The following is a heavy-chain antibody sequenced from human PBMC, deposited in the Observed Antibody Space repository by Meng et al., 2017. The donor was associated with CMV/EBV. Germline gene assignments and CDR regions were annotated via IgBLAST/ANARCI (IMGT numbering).Heavy chain of an antibody. CDR3: ARGGGSSSSYYYYYGMDV. J-gene: IGHJ6*02. Sequence: SETLSLTCTVSGDSFTRYYWSWIRQSPRNGLEWIGYIFYSGSSYYSPSFKSRVMMSVDMSKTQFSLRLTSVTAADTAVYYCARGGGSSSSYYYYYGMDVWGQGTTVTVSS. CDR1: GDSFTRYY. D-gene: IGHD6-6*01. CDR2: IFYSGSS. V-gene: IGHV4-59*01.